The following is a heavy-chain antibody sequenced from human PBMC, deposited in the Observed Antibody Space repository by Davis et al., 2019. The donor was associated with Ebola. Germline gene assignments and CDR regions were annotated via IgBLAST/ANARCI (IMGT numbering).Heavy chain of an antibody. CDR1: GFTFSSYG. V-gene: IGHV3-33*08. Sequence: GGSLRLSCAASGFTFSSYGMHWVRQAPGKGLEWVAIIWYDGSNKYYADSVKGRFTISRDNSKNTLYLQMNSLRAEDTAVYYCARGSPSGSYPDYWGQGTLVTVSS. CDR2: IWYDGSNK. CDR3: ARGSPSGSYPDY. J-gene: IGHJ4*02. D-gene: IGHD1-26*01.